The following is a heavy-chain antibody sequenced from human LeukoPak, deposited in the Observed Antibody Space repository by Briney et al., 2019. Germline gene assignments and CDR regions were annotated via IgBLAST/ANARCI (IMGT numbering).Heavy chain of an antibody. Sequence: SVKVSCKASGGTLSSYAISWVRQAPGQGLEWMGGIILIFGTANYTQKFQGRVTITADTSTSTAYMEVRSLRSDDTAVYYCAREVGRGFDYWGQGTLVTVSS. CDR2: IILIFGTA. CDR1: GGTLSSYA. D-gene: IGHD1-26*01. V-gene: IGHV1-69*06. CDR3: AREVGRGFDY. J-gene: IGHJ4*02.